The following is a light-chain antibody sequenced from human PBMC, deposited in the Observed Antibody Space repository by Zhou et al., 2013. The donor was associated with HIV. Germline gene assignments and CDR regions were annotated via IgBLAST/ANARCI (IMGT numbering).Light chain of an antibody. CDR3: QQYGSTPRA. CDR2: GAS. Sequence: EIVLTQSPATLSLSPGERATLSCRASQSVGIYLAWYQQKPGQAPRLLVYGASSRATGIPDRFSGSGSGTDFTLTISRLEPEDFAVYYCQQYGSTPRAFGQGTKVEIK. CDR1: QSVGIY. J-gene: IGKJ1*01. V-gene: IGKV3-20*01.